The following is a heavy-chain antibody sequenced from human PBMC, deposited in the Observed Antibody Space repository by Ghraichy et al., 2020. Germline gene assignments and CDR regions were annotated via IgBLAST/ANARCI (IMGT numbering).Heavy chain of an antibody. CDR3: ARRIYYYDSSGYYRGRQPYYFDF. CDR1: GGSFSGYY. D-gene: IGHD3-22*01. V-gene: IGHV4-34*01. Sequence: PETLSLTCAVYGGSFSGYYWSWIRQPPGKGLEWIGEINHSGSTNYNPSLKSRVTISVDTSKNQFSLKLSSVTAADTAVYYCARRIYYYDSSGYYRGRQPYYFDFWGQGTLVTVSS. CDR2: INHSGST. J-gene: IGHJ4*02.